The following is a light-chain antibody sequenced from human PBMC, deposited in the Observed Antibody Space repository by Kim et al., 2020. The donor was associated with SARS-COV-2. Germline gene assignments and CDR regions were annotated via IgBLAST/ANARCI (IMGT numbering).Light chain of an antibody. J-gene: IGLJ2*01. CDR1: NSDVGGHKY. CDR2: DVS. Sequence: QSITISCTGTNSDVGGHKYVSWYQQHPGKAPKLLIYDVSDRASGVSNRFSGSKSGNTASLTITGLRAEDEADYYCSSYFTSIAPVLFGGGTQLTVL. CDR3: SSYFTSIAPVL. V-gene: IGLV2-14*03.